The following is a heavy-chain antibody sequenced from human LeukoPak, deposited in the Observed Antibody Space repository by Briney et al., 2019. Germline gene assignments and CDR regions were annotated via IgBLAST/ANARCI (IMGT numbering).Heavy chain of an antibody. CDR1: GFTFNTYG. V-gene: IGHV3-23*01. CDR2: ISGSGGAT. D-gene: IGHD3-10*01. J-gene: IGHJ4*02. CDR3: AREPLYGSVD. Sequence: GGSLRLSCAASGFTFNTYGMSWVRQAPGKGLEWVSGISGSGGATYYADSVKGRFTISRDNAKNSLYLQMNSLRAEDTAVYYCAREPLYGSVDWDQGTLVTVSS.